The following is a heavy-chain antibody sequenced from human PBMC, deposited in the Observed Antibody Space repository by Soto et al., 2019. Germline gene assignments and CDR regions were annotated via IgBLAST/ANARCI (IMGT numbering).Heavy chain of an antibody. V-gene: IGHV3-23*01. CDR2: ISGSGGST. CDR3: AKARTMVRGGAKDDY. J-gene: IGHJ4*02. CDR1: GFTFSSYA. Sequence: GGFLRLSCAASGFTFSSYAMSWVRQAPGKGLEWVSAISGSGGSTYYADSVKGRFTISIDNSKNTLYLQMNSLRAEDTAVYYCAKARTMVRGGAKDDYWGQGTLVTVSS. D-gene: IGHD3-10*01.